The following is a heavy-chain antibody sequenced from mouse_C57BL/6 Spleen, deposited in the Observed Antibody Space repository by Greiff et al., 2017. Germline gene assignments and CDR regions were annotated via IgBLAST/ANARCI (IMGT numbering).Heavy chain of an antibody. D-gene: IGHD2-5*01. CDR3: ARPLYSNYPYYAMDY. J-gene: IGHJ4*01. Sequence: VQLKESGPELVKPGASVKISCKASGYSFTGYYMNWVKQSPEKSLEWIGEINPSTGGTTYNQKFKAKATLTVDKSSSTAYMQLKSLTSEDSAVYYCARPLYSNYPYYAMDYWGQGTSVTVSS. CDR1: GYSFTGYY. CDR2: INPSTGGT. V-gene: IGHV1-42*01.